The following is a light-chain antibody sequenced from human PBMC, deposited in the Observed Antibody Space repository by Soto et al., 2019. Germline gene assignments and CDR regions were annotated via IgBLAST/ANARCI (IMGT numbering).Light chain of an antibody. V-gene: IGKV2-28*01. CDR3: MQALQSPLT. CDR1: QSLLHSNGYNY. J-gene: IGKJ4*01. CDR2: LGS. Sequence: DIVMTQSPLSLPVTPGEPASISCRSSQSLLHSNGYNYLDWYLQKPGQSPQLLIYLGSNRASGVPERFSGSGSGTDFTLKISRVEAEDVGVYYCMQALQSPLTFGGGTKVDIK.